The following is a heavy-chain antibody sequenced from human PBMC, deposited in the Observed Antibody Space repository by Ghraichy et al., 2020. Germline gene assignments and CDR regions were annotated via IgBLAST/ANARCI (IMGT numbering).Heavy chain of an antibody. J-gene: IGHJ6*02. CDR2: ISGSGYST. CDR1: GFTFSSYA. CDR3: ARSIAAAFYYNYYGMDV. V-gene: IGHV3-23*01. D-gene: IGHD6-13*01. Sequence: GESLNISCAASGFTFSSYAMSWVRQAPGKGLEWVSAISGSGYSTYYADSVKGRFTLSRDNSKNTLYLQMNSLRAEDTALYYCARSIAAAFYYNYYGMDVWGQGTTVTVSS.